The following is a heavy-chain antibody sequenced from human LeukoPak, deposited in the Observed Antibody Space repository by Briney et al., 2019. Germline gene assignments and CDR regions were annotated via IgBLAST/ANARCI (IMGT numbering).Heavy chain of an antibody. D-gene: IGHD2-21*01. J-gene: IGHJ5*02. CDR2: SSPTGDIT. CDR3: ARVPDFIARPCDT. V-gene: IGHV4-34*01. CDR1: GGSFSGNY. Sequence: PSETLSLTCAVYGGSFSGNYWTLIRQTPGRGLERIGESSPTGDITGYNPSLKGRATISVDSSKNQFSLKLTSVTAADTGVYYCARVPDFIARPCDTWPPRTLGAVSS.